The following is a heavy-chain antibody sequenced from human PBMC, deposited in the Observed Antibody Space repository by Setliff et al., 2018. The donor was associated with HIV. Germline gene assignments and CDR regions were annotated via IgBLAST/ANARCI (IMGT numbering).Heavy chain of an antibody. J-gene: IGHJ3*02. CDR3: ARVREGFLPYDAFEI. D-gene: IGHD3-3*01. V-gene: IGHV4-59*11. CDR1: GGSISSHY. CDR2: IHSSGNT. Sequence: SETLSLTCTVSGGSISSHYWSWIRQPPGKGLEWLGEIHSSGNTNYSPSLKGRVTISVDTPKNQYSLNLKSVTAADTAVYYCARVREGFLPYDAFEIWGQGTMVTV.